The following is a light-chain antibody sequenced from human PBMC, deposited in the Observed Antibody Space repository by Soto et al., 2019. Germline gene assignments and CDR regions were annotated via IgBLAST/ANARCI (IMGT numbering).Light chain of an antibody. J-gene: IGKJ1*01. CDR1: QSVGSN. Sequence: EIVLTQSPATLSLSPGERVTLSCRARQSVGSNLAWYQQKPGQAPRLLIYGASTRATGIPARFSGSGSETEFTLTFSSLQAEDSAVYFCQQYNNWPTWTFGQGTKVDIK. V-gene: IGKV3-15*01. CDR2: GAS. CDR3: QQYNNWPTWT.